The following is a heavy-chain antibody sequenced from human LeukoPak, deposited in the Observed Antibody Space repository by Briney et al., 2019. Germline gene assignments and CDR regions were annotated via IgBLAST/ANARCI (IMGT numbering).Heavy chain of an antibody. CDR1: GYTFTSYA. CDR2: INAGNGNT. J-gene: IGHJ6*02. D-gene: IGHD6-19*01. V-gene: IGHV1-3*01. Sequence: ASVKVSCKASGYTFTSYAMHWVRQAPGQRLEWMGWINAGNGNTKYSQKFQGRVTITRDTSTSTVYMELSSLRSEDTAVYYCARVSSSGWYPHYYYGMDVWGQGTTVTVSS. CDR3: ARVSSSGWYPHYYYGMDV.